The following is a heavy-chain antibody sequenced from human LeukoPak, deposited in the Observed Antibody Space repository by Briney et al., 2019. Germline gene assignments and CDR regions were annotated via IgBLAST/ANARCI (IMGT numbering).Heavy chain of an antibody. V-gene: IGHV4-4*07. CDR2: IYTSGSS. J-gene: IGHJ4*02. CDR1: GGSISSYY. CDR3: ARDNGYDFWSGYYLTAMNYFDY. Sequence: SETLSLTCTVSGGSISSYYWSWIRQPAGKGLEWIGRIYTSGSSNYNPSLKSRVTMSVDTSKNQSSLKLSSVTAADTAVYYCARDNGYDFWSGYYLTAMNYFDYWGQGTLVTVSS. D-gene: IGHD3-3*01.